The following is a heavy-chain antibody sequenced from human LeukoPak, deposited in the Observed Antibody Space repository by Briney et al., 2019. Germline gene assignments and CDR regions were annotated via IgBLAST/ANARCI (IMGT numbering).Heavy chain of an antibody. V-gene: IGHV3-53*01. Sequence: PGGSLRLSCAASGVTVSGDFMGWVRQAPGKGLEWVSLISSDAITYYADSVKGRFTISRDNSKNTLYLQMNSLRAEDTAFYYCARGRGGGWGQGALVTVSS. CDR2: ISSDAIT. CDR3: ARGRGGG. J-gene: IGHJ4*02. CDR1: GVTVSGDF. D-gene: IGHD2-15*01.